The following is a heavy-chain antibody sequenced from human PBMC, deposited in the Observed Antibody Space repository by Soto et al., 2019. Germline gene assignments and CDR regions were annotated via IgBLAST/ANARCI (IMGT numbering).Heavy chain of an antibody. CDR1: GFTFSSYG. CDR2: IWYDGSNK. CDR3: ARDPNDY. V-gene: IGHV3-33*01. Sequence: GGSLRLSCAASGFTFSSYGMHWVRQAPGKGREWGAVIWYDGSNKYYADSVKGRFTISRDNSKNTLYLQMNSRRAEDTAVYYCARDPNDYWGQGTLVAVSS. J-gene: IGHJ4*02.